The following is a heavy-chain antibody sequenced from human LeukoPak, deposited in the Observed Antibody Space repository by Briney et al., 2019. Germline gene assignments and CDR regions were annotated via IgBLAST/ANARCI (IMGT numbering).Heavy chain of an antibody. J-gene: IGHJ4*02. V-gene: IGHV3-30-3*02. D-gene: IGHD3-3*01. CDR2: ISYDGSNK. CDR3: AKLEGITIFGVVDY. CDR1: GFTFSSYA. Sequence: QPGGSLRLSCAASGFTFSSYAMHWVRQAPGKGLEWVAVISYDGSNKYYADSVKGRFTISRDNSKNTLYLQMNSLRAEDTAVYYCAKLEGITIFGVVDYWGQGTLVTVSS.